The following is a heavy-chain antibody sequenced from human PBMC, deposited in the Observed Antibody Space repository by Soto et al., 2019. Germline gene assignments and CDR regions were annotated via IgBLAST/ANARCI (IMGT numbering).Heavy chain of an antibody. CDR2: ISGSSTYI. CDR3: ARDLSDYYDSSGLFDY. V-gene: IGHV3-11*05. D-gene: IGHD3-22*01. Sequence: GGSLRLSCEASGFTFSEYYMSWIRQAPGKGLEWVSYISGSSTYINYAESVKGRFTISRDNAKNSLYLQMNSLRAEDTAVYYCARDLSDYYDSSGLFDYWGQGTLVTVSS. J-gene: IGHJ4*02. CDR1: GFTFSEYY.